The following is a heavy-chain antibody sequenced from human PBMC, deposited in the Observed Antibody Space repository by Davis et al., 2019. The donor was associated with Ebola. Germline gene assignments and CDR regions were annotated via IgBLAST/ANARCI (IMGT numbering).Heavy chain of an antibody. CDR3: ARGFLRDGFDI. D-gene: IGHD3-3*01. J-gene: IGHJ3*02. Sequence: RITINPDTSKNQFSLQLNSVTPEDTAVYYCARGFLRDGFDIWGQGTTVTVSS. V-gene: IGHV6-1*01.